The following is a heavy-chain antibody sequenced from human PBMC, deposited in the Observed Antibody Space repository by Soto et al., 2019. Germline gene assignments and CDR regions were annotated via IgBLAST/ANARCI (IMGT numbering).Heavy chain of an antibody. V-gene: IGHV3-21*01. CDR2: ISSSSSYI. Sequence: EVQLVESGGGLVKPGGSLRLSCAASGFTFSSYSMNWVRQAPGKGLEWVSSISSSSSYIYYADSVKGRFTISRDNAKNSLYLQMNSLRAEDTAVYYCARDGGSYGYEIDYWGQGTLVTVSS. CDR3: ARDGGSYGYEIDY. J-gene: IGHJ4*02. CDR1: GFTFSSYS. D-gene: IGHD5-18*01.